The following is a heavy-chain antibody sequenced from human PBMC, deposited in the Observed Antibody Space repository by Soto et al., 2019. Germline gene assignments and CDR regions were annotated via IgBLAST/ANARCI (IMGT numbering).Heavy chain of an antibody. J-gene: IGHJ4*02. Sequence: SVKVSCKASGGTFSSYAISWVRQAPGQGLEWMGGIIPIFGTANYAQKFQGRVTITADESTSTAYMELSSLRSEDTAVYYCAKDLIYGYNSGRPFDSWGQGTLVTVSS. CDR1: GGTFSSYA. CDR3: AKDLIYGYNSGRPFDS. V-gene: IGHV1-69*13. D-gene: IGHD6-19*01. CDR2: IIPIFGTA.